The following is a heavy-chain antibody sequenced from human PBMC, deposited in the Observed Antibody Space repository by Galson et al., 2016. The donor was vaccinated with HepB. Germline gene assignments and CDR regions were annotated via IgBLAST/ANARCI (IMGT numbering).Heavy chain of an antibody. CDR3: ARQHRGGPSDY. CDR2: IYHRGIT. D-gene: IGHD5-24*01. J-gene: IGHJ4*02. Sequence: ETLSLTCAVSGGSISGNNWWSWVRQPPGMRLEWIGEIYHRGITYYNPPLKSRATMSVDKSNNHFSLRLSSVTAANTALYYCARQHRGGPSDYWGQGTLVIVSS. V-gene: IGHV4-4*02. CDR1: GGSISGNNW.